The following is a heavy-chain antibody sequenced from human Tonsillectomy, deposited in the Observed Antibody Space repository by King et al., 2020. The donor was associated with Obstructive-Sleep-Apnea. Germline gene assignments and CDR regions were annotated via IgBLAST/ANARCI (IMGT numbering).Heavy chain of an antibody. CDR1: GFTFTNAW. CDR2: IKSKADGGAT. J-gene: IGHJ4*02. Sequence: VQLVESGGALLKPGGSLRLSCAASGFTFTNAWMSWVRQAPGKGLEWVGLIKSKADGGATDYAAPVKGRFTISRDDSKKTLYLQMNSLKTADTALYYCTTIIYPGQYYFHYWGQGSLVTVSS. CDR3: TTIIYPGQYYFHY. V-gene: IGHV3-15*02. D-gene: IGHD3-10*01.